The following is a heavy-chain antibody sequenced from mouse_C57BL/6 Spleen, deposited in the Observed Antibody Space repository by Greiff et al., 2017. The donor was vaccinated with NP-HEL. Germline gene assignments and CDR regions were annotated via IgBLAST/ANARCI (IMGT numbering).Heavy chain of an antibody. CDR2: IHPNSGST. Sequence: VQLQQPGAELVKPGASVKLSCKASGYTFTSYWLHWVKQRPGQGLEWIGMIHPNSGSTNYNEKFKSKATLTVDKSSSTAYMQLSSLTSEDSAVYYCARGRDYGNYDAMDYWGQGTSGTVSS. D-gene: IGHD2-1*01. V-gene: IGHV1-64*01. J-gene: IGHJ4*01. CDR3: ARGRDYGNYDAMDY. CDR1: GYTFTSYW.